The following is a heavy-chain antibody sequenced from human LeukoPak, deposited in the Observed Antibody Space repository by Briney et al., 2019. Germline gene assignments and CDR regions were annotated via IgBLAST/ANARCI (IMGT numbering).Heavy chain of an antibody. CDR1: GGSFSGYY. Sequence: SETLSLTCAVHGGSFSGYYWSWLRQPPGKGLEWLGEINHSGSTNYNPSLKSRVTISVDTSKNQFSLKLSSVTAADTAVYYCARDRITMVRGVISPKQYYYYGMDVWGQGTTVTVSS. CDR2: INHSGST. J-gene: IGHJ6*02. D-gene: IGHD3-10*01. V-gene: IGHV4-34*01. CDR3: ARDRITMVRGVISPKQYYYYGMDV.